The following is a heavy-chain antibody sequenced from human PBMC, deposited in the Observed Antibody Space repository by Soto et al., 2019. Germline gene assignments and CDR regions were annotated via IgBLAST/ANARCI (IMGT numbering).Heavy chain of an antibody. D-gene: IGHD3-10*01. J-gene: IGHJ6*03. CDR3: AKAGMVRGVIIIDSYYYYMDV. CDR2: ISGSGGST. Sequence: GGSLRLSCAASGFTFSSYAMSWVRQAPGKGLEWASAISGSGGSTYYADSVKGRFTISRDNSKNTLYLQMNSLRAEDTAVYYCAKAGMVRGVIIIDSYYYYMDVWGKGTTVTVSS. V-gene: IGHV3-23*01. CDR1: GFTFSSYA.